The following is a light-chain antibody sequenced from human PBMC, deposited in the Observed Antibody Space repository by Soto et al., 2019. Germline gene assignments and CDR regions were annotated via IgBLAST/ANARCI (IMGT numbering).Light chain of an antibody. CDR2: GAS. CDR3: QQYGSSPLT. CDR1: QSVSRSY. J-gene: IGKJ4*01. V-gene: IGKV3-20*01. Sequence: EIVLTQSPGTLSLSPAERATLSCRASQSVSRSYLAWYQQKPGQAPRLLIYGASSRATGIPDRFSGSGSGTDFTLTISRLEPEDFAVYYCQQYGSSPLTFGGGTKVEIK.